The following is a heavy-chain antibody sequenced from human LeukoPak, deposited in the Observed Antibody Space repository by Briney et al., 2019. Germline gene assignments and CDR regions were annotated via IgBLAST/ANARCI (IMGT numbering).Heavy chain of an antibody. CDR2: ISYDGSNK. V-gene: IGHV3-30*03. Sequence: GRSLRLSCAASGFTFSSYGMHWVRQAPGKGLEWVAVISYDGSNKYYADSVKGRFTISRDNSKNTLYLQMNSLRAEDTAVYYCARGDYGGTYYFDYWGQGTLVTVSS. J-gene: IGHJ4*02. D-gene: IGHD4-23*01. CDR1: GFTFSSYG. CDR3: ARGDYGGTYYFDY.